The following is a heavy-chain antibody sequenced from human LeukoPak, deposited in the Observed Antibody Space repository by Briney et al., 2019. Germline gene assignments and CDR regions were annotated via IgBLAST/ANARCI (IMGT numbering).Heavy chain of an antibody. V-gene: IGHV4-4*07. CDR1: GGSINNYV. Sequence: SETLSLTCTVSGGSINNYVLIWIRQPAGKRLEWIGRIFSSGTTNYNPSLKSRATMSVDTSKNQFSLKLSSVTAAGTAVYYCASDRGSDGSDQLDPWGQGTLVTVSS. D-gene: IGHD3-10*01. J-gene: IGHJ5*02. CDR2: IFSSGTT. CDR3: ASDRGSDGSDQLDP.